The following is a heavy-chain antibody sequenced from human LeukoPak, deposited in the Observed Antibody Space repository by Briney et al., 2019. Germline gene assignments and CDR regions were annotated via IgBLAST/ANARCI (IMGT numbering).Heavy chain of an antibody. CDR3: ARDFALGYCSSTSCYRPSAEYFQH. Sequence: GGSLRLSCAASGFTFSSYSMNWVRQAPGKGLEWVSSISSSSYIYYADSVKGRFTISRDNTKNSLYLQMNSLRAEDTAVYYCARDFALGYCSSTSCYRPSAEYFQHWGQGTLVTVSS. V-gene: IGHV3-21*01. D-gene: IGHD2-2*02. CDR2: ISSSSYI. CDR1: GFTFSSYS. J-gene: IGHJ1*01.